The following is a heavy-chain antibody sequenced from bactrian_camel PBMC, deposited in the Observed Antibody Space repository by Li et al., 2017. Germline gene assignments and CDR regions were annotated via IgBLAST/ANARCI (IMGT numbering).Heavy chain of an antibody. CDR2: IYTGGSKT. V-gene: IGHV3S40*01. CDR3: AGDGSVLYWSFY. D-gene: IGHD1*01. CDR1: EYTRRGTY. Sequence: VQLVESGGGSVQVGGSLRLSCAASASEYTRRGTYRAWFRQTPGKEREGVAAIYTGGSKTYYNDSVRGRFTISRDIGSNTVYLQMNSLKPEDTAVYYCAGDGSVLYWSFYWGQGTQVTVS. J-gene: IGHJ4*01.